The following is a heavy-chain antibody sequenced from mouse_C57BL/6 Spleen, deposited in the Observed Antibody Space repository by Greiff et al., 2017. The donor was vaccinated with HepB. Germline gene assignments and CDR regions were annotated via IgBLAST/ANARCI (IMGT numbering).Heavy chain of an antibody. CDR2: FYPGSGSI. CDR1: GYTFTEYT. Sequence: VKLMESGAELVKPGASVKLSCKASGYTFTEYTIHWVKQRSGQGLEWIGWFYPGSGSIKYNEKFKDKATLTADKSSSTVYMELSRLTSEDSAVYFCARHGRIYYDYEDYFDYWGQGTTLTVSS. V-gene: IGHV1-62-2*01. CDR3: ARHGRIYYDYEDYFDY. D-gene: IGHD2-4*01. J-gene: IGHJ2*01.